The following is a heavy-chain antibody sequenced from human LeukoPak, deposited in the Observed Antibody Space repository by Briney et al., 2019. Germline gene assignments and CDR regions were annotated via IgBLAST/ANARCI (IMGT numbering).Heavy chain of an antibody. D-gene: IGHD4/OR15-4a*01. V-gene: IGHV3-7*01. J-gene: IGHJ4*02. CDR1: GFTFSDHW. CDR2: INPDGTTT. CDR3: ARWEFPCGAMCDFAWDY. Sequence: GGSLRLSCAASGFTFSDHWMSWVRQAPGKGLEWVANINPDGTTTRYVSSVRGRFTISRDNVRNSLYLQMNSLRAEDTAVYYCARWEFPCGAMCDFAWDYWGQGALVTVSS.